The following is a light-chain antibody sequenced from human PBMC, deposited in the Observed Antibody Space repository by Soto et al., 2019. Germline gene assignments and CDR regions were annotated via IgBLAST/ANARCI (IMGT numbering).Light chain of an antibody. V-gene: IGKV1-5*03. CDR2: KAS. CDR1: QTIFSW. J-gene: IGKJ2*03. Sequence: IQMTQSPSTLSASVGDRVSITCRASQTIFSWLAWYQQKPGKAPKLVIYKASSLESGVPSGYSGSGSGTEFTLTISGLQPDDFATYYCQQYNSYPYSFGQGTKLEIK. CDR3: QQYNSYPYS.